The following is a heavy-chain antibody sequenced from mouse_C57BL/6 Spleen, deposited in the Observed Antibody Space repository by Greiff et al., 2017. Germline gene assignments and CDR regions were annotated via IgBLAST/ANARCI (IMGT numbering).Heavy chain of an antibody. CDR1: GYTFTSYW. J-gene: IGHJ3*01. Sequence: QVQLQQPGAELVKPGASVKLSCTASGYTFTSYWMHWVKQRPGQGLEWIGMINPNSGSTNYNEKFKGKATLTVDKSSSTAYMQLSSLTSEDSAVYCWAISRQLRLPVAYWGQGTLVTVSA. V-gene: IGHV1-64*01. D-gene: IGHD3-2*02. CDR2: INPNSGST. CDR3: AISRQLRLPVAY.